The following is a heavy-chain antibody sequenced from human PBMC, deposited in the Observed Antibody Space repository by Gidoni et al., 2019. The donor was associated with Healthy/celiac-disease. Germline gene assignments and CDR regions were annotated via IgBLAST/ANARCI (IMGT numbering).Heavy chain of an antibody. D-gene: IGHD2-2*01. J-gene: IGHJ6*02. Sequence: QVQLVESGGGVVQPGRSLRLSCAASGFTFSSYGMHWVRQAPGKGLEWVAVISYDGSNKYYADSVKGRFTISRDNSKNTLYLQMNSLRAEDTAVYYCAKDSSTGWVNYYGMDVWGQGTTVTVSS. V-gene: IGHV3-30*18. CDR3: AKDSSTGWVNYYGMDV. CDR2: ISYDGSNK. CDR1: GFTFSSYG.